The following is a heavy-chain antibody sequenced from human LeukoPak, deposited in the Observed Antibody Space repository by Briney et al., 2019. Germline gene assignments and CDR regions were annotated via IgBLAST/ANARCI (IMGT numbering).Heavy chain of an antibody. J-gene: IGHJ3*02. V-gene: IGHV3-74*01. CDR1: GFTFSNYW. CDR2: INSDGSSI. CDR3: ARDRGSWYAFDI. D-gene: IGHD6-13*01. Sequence: GGSLRLSCAASGFTFSNYWMYWVRQAPGKGLVWVSRINSDGSSISYADSVKGRFTISRDNAKNSLYLQMNSLRAEDTAVYYCARDRGSWYAFDIWGQGTMVTVSS.